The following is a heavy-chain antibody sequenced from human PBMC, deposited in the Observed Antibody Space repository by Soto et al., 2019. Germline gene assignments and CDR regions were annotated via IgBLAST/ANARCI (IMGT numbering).Heavy chain of an antibody. Sequence: WGSLRLSCAASGFTFSSYSMNWVRQAPGKGLEWVSSISSSSSYIYYADSVKGRFTISRDNAKNSLYLQMNSLRAEDTAVYYCARDWEGVFDYWGQGTLVTVSS. CDR2: ISSSSSYI. V-gene: IGHV3-21*01. CDR3: ARDWEGVFDY. CDR1: GFTFSSYS. D-gene: IGHD1-26*01. J-gene: IGHJ4*02.